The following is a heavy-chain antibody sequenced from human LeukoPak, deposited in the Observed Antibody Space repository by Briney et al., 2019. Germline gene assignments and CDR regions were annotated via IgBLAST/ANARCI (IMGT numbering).Heavy chain of an antibody. CDR1: GFTFSSYW. Sequence: GGSLRLSCVASGFTFSSYWMHWVRQAPRMGLVWVSRISGDGRNINYADSVRGRFTISRDNAKNTLYLQMNTLRVEDTAVYYCTRDLMDYDVSTGLHHYYMDVWGQGTTVTVSS. J-gene: IGHJ6*02. CDR2: ISGDGRNI. D-gene: IGHD3-9*01. CDR3: TRDLMDYDVSTGLHHYYMDV. V-gene: IGHV3-74*01.